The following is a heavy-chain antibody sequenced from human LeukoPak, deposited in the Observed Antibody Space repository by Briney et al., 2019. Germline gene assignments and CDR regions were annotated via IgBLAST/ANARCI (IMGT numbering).Heavy chain of an antibody. V-gene: IGHV3-21*01. CDR1: GFTFSSYS. CDR3: ARERREAAGFDP. Sequence: PGGSLRLSCAASGFTFSSYSMNWVRQAPGKGLEWVSSISSSSSYIYYADSVKGRFTISRDDTKDSLYLQMNSLRAEDTAVYYCARERREAAGFDPWGQGTLVTVSS. D-gene: IGHD6-25*01. J-gene: IGHJ5*02. CDR2: ISSSSSYI.